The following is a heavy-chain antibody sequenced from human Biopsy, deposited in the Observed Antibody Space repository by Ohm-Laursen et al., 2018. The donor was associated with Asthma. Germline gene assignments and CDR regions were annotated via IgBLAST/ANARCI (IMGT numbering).Heavy chain of an antibody. CDR3: ARQSTRRDYRGMDV. D-gene: IGHD4-11*01. V-gene: IGHV4-39*01. J-gene: IGHJ6*02. CDR2: IYYNGRT. CDR1: GGSMSSSSYY. Sequence: SETLSLTYTVSGGSMSSSSYYWGWIRQPPGKGLEWIGSIYYNGRTYYNPSLKSRVTISVDTSKKQLSLKLNSVTAADTAIYYCARQSTRRDYRGMDVWGQGTTVTVSS.